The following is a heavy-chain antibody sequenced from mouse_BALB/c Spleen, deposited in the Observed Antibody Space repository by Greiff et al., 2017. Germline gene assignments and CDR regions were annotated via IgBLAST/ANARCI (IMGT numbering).Heavy chain of an antibody. CDR2: IRLKSNNYAT. V-gene: IGHV6-6*02. Sequence: EVKVEESGGGLVQPGGSMKLSCVASGFTFSNYWMNWVRQSPEKGLEWVAEIRLKSNNYATHYAESVKGRFTISRDDSKSSVYLQMNNLRAEDTGIYYCTRRALAPYAMDYWGQGTSVTVSS. D-gene: IGHD6-1*01. J-gene: IGHJ4*01. CDR1: GFTFSNYW. CDR3: TRRALAPYAMDY.